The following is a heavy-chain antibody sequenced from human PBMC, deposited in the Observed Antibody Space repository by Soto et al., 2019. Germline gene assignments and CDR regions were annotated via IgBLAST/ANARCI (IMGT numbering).Heavy chain of an antibody. Sequence: GGSLRLSCTASGFTFRDYAMSWFRQAPGKGLEWVGFIRTKVYGGTTEYAASVKGRLTISRDDSKSIAYLQMNSLKTEDTAVYYCSRDYCSGGRCHPFDDWGQGTLVTVSS. D-gene: IGHD2-15*01. J-gene: IGHJ4*02. CDR1: GFTFRDYA. V-gene: IGHV3-49*03. CDR2: IRTKVYGGTT. CDR3: SRDYCSGGRCHPFDD.